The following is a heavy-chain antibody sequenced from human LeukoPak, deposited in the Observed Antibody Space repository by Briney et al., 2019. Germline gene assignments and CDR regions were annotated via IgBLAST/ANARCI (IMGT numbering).Heavy chain of an antibody. Sequence: PSETLSLTCTVSGTSIRSSSMYWGWIRQPPGKGLEWLVSVYYTGSTFHNPSLKRRVTIPVDTSKNQFSLRLTSVTAADTAIYYCARHVAYYYDSSGYPDFWGQGTLVTVSS. V-gene: IGHV4-39*01. CDR1: GTSIRSSSMY. D-gene: IGHD3-22*01. J-gene: IGHJ4*02. CDR2: VYYTGST. CDR3: ARHVAYYYDSSGYPDF.